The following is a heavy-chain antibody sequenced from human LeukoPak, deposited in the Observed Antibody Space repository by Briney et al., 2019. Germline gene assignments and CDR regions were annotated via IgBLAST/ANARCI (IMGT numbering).Heavy chain of an antibody. Sequence: ASMKVSCKASGYTFTGYNIHWVRQAHGQVLDWIIWINPNSGATNYAQNFQARVTMTRDTSISTAYMELSSLRSDDTALYYCARDTVGHCTSSICYVFDFWGQGTLVTVSS. D-gene: IGHD2-2*01. CDR1: GYTFTGYN. J-gene: IGHJ4*02. CDR2: INPNSGAT. V-gene: IGHV1-2*02. CDR3: ARDTVGHCTSSICYVFDF.